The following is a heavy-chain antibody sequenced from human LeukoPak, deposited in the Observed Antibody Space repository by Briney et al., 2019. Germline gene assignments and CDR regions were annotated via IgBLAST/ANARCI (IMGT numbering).Heavy chain of an antibody. Sequence: PGGSLRLSCAASGFTFSSYSMNWVRQAPGKGLEWVSSISSSSSYIYYADSVKGRFTISRDNAKNSLYLQMNSLRAEDTAVYYCARDRHSSSWYVSWFDPWGQGTLVTVSS. J-gene: IGHJ5*02. CDR1: GFTFSSYS. CDR2: ISSSSSYI. D-gene: IGHD6-13*01. CDR3: ARDRHSSSWYVSWFDP. V-gene: IGHV3-21*01.